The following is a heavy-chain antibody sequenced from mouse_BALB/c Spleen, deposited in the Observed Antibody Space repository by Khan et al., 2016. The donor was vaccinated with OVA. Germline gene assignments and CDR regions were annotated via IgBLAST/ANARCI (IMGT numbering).Heavy chain of an antibody. CDR2: IWAGGST. CDR3: ARPFYYGAWFAY. CDR1: GFSLSTYG. V-gene: IGHV2-9*02. D-gene: IGHD1-1*01. Sequence: QVQLKESGPGLVAPSQTLSITCTVSGFSLSTYGVHWVRQPPGKGLEWLGVIWAGGSTNHNSALMSRLSISKDNSKNQVFLKMNSLQTEDTAIYYCARPFYYGAWFAYWGQGTLVTVSA. J-gene: IGHJ3*01.